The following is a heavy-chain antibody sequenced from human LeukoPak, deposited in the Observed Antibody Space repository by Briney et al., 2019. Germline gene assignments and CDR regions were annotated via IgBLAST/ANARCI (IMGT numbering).Heavy chain of an antibody. CDR1: GGSFSGYY. CDR2: INHSGST. D-gene: IGHD6-19*01. J-gene: IGHJ4*02. V-gene: IGHV4-34*01. Sequence: SETLSLTCAVYGGSFSGYYWSWIRQPPGKGLEWIGEINHSGSTNYNPPLKSRVTISVDTSKNQFSLKLSSVTAADTAVYYCARGRGYSSGWYYFDYWGQGTLVTVSS. CDR3: ARGRGYSSGWYYFDY.